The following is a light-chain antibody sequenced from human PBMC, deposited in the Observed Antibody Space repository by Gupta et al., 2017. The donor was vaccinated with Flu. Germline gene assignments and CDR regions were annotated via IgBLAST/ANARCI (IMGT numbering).Light chain of an antibody. V-gene: IGKV1-5*03. CDR1: ESGSSW. J-gene: IGKJ4*01. CDR2: KGS. CDR3: QQEDSSSIT. Sequence: PSSLFAYLGARVTISGRASESGSSWMEWYQTKPGEARDLLLYKGSNLESEVPSRFSSRGSGTQLTLAVSSLQPDDFANSYSQQEDSSSITSGRATKVEI.